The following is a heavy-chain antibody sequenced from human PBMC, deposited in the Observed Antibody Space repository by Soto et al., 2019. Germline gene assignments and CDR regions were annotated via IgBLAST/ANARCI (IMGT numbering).Heavy chain of an antibody. D-gene: IGHD1-26*01. CDR2: IYYRETT. V-gene: IGHV4-61*01. Sequence: SETLSLTCTVSGGSVSSGSHYWSWLRQSPGKGLEWIGYIYYRETTGYNPSLRGRVTISLDTSRNQFSLKLTSVTAADTAVYFCARATIVVAPHSSWLYHGLDVWGQGSTVTVSS. J-gene: IGHJ6*02. CDR3: ARATIVVAPHSSWLYHGLDV. CDR1: GGSVSSGSHY.